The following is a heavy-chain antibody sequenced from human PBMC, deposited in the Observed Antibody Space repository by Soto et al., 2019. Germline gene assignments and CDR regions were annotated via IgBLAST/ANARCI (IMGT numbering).Heavy chain of an antibody. CDR3: ARDSYSSGWYDKNDY. D-gene: IGHD6-19*01. Sequence: GASVKVSCKASGGTFSSYTISWVRQAPGQGLEWMGRIIPILGIANYAQKLQGRVTMTTDTSTSTAYMELRSLRSDDTAVYYCARDSYSSGWYDKNDYWGQGTLVTVSS. J-gene: IGHJ4*02. CDR2: IIPILGIA. CDR1: GGTFSSYT. V-gene: IGHV1-69*04.